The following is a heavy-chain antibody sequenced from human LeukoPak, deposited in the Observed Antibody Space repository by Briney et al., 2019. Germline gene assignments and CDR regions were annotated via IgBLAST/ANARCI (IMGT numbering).Heavy chain of an antibody. V-gene: IGHV4-61*02. J-gene: IGHJ4*02. CDR1: GGSISSGSYY. CDR2: IYTSGST. Sequence: PLQTLSLTCTVSGGSISSGSYYWSWIRQPAGKGLEWIGRIYTSGSTNYNPSLKSRVTISVDTSKNQFSLKLSSVTAADTAVYYCARGSGYLLDRNYWGQGTLVTVSS. D-gene: IGHD3-22*01. CDR3: ARGSGYLLDRNY.